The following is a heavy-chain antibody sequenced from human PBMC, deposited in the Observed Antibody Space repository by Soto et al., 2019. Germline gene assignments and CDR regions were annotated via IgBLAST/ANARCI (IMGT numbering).Heavy chain of an antibody. CDR1: GFTFSSFA. J-gene: IGHJ4*02. CDR2: VSADGVSS. CDR3: AKTRQAPVGTHFFDL. V-gene: IGHV3-23*01. Sequence: TGVSLRLSCEGSGFTFSSFAMGWVRQAPGKGLEWLSSVSADGVSSFSADSVRGRFRVSRDNSKNTLFLQMRFLRVEDTAVYYCAKTRQAPVGTHFFDLWGQGTQVTVSS.